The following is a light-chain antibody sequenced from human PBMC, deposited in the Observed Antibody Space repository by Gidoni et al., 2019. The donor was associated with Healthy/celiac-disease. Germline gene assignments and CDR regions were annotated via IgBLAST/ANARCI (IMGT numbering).Light chain of an antibody. J-gene: IGLJ1*01. CDR2: AVN. CDR3: DANTSQSTHYV. V-gene: IGLV2-14*01. CDR1: SSDVGGYNY. Sequence: QSALTHPASVSASPGQSITISCTGTSSDVGGYNYVPWYQQHPGKAPKLMIYAVNNRPSGVSNRLSGPKSGHTASLTISWAPGEDEGYYYRDANTSQSTHYVFRTGTKVNGL.